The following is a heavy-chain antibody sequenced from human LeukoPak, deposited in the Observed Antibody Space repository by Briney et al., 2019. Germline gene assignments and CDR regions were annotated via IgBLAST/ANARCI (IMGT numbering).Heavy chain of an antibody. V-gene: IGHV3-53*01. CDR2: IYSGGST. CDR1: GFTVSSNY. J-gene: IGHJ3*02. CDR3: ARERDEDAFDI. Sequence: PGGSLRLSCAASGFTVSSNYMSWVRQAPGKGLEWVSVIYSGGSTYYADSVKGRFTISRDNSKNTPYLQMNSLRAEDTAVYYCARERDEDAFDIWGQGTMVTVSS. D-gene: IGHD2-21*02.